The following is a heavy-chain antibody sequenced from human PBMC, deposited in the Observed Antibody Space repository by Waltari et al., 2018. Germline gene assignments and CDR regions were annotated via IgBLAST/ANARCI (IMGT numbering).Heavy chain of an antibody. V-gene: IGHV4-38-2*01. CDR1: GYSISSGYY. J-gene: IGHJ6*03. CDR3: ARVAADWANYYYYMDV. D-gene: IGHD2-15*01. Sequence: QVQLQESGPGLVKPSETLSLTCAVSGYSISSGYYWGWIRQPPGKGLEWIGSIYHSGSTYYNPSLKSRVTISVDTSKNQFSLKLSSETAADTAVYYCARVAADWANYYYYMDVWGKGTTVTVSS. CDR2: IYHSGST.